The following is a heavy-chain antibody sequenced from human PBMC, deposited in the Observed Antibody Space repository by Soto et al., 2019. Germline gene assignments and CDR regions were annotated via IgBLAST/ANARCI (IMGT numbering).Heavy chain of an antibody. V-gene: IGHV1-69*01. D-gene: IGHD3-10*01. CDR2: TIPLFGTT. CDR1: GDTFKNSV. J-gene: IGHJ6*02. Sequence: QVQLVQSGVEVKKPGSWVRVSCKASGDTFKNSVISWVRQAPGQGLEWMGGTIPLFGTTDYAQKFQGRLTITTDESTTTAYMEVSRLTSEDTAVYYCVAELDFGKLSVVWGQGTPVIVSS. CDR3: VAELDFGKLSVV.